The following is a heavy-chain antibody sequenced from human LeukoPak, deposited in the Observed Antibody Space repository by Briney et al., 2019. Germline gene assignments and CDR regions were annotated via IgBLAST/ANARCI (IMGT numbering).Heavy chain of an antibody. Sequence: HPGESLRLSCAASGVTFSSYARSWVRQPPGKGLEWVSAISGSGGSTYYADSVKGRFTISRDNSKNTLYLQTQSLTAEHPAVSYCGKDAELATYHSFDYWGQGTLVTVSS. D-gene: IGHD5-24*01. CDR2: ISGSGGST. CDR3: GKDAELATYHSFDY. V-gene: IGHV3-23*01. J-gene: IGHJ4*02. CDR1: GVTFSSYA.